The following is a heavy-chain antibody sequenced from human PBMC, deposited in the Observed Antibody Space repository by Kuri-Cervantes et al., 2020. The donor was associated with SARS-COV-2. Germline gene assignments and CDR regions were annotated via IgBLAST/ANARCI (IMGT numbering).Heavy chain of an antibody. Sequence: GGSLRLSCAASGFTFSSYSMNWVRQAPGKGLEWVSSISSSSSYIYYADSVKGRFTISRDNAKNSLYLQMNSLRAEDTAVYYCARDSNCGGNCVGRQPLDHWGQGTLVTVSS. CDR3: ARDSNCGGNCVGRQPLDH. CDR1: GFTFSSYS. CDR2: ISSSSSYI. D-gene: IGHD2-21*02. J-gene: IGHJ4*02. V-gene: IGHV3-21*01.